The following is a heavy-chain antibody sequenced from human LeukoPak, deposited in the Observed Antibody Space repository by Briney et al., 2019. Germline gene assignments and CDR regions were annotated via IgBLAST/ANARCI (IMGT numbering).Heavy chain of an antibody. CDR1: GFTFSDYY. V-gene: IGHV3-11*06. Sequence: GGSLRLSCAASGFTFSDYYMSWIRQAPGKGLEWVSYISSSSSYTNYADSVKGRFTISRDNAKNSLYLQMSSLRAEDTAVYYCARYGSGNFNDYWGQGTLVTVSS. CDR2: ISSSSSYT. D-gene: IGHD3-10*01. J-gene: IGHJ4*02. CDR3: ARYGSGNFNDY.